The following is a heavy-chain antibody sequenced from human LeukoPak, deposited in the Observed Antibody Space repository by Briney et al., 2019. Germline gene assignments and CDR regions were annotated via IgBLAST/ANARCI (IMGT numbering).Heavy chain of an antibody. Sequence: ASVKVSCKASGYTFTSYGISWVRQAPGQGLEWMGWISAYNGNTSYAQKLQGRVTMTTDTSTSTAYMELRSLRSDDTAVYYCARDLVRWFGEGGYFDYWGQGTLVTVSS. J-gene: IGHJ4*02. CDR2: ISAYNGNT. CDR3: ARDLVRWFGEGGYFDY. CDR1: GYTFTSYG. V-gene: IGHV1-18*01. D-gene: IGHD3-10*01.